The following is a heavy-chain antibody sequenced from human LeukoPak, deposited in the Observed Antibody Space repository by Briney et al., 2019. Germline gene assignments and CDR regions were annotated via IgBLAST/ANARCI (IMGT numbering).Heavy chain of an antibody. J-gene: IGHJ3*02. D-gene: IGHD2-2*01. Sequence: PSQTLSLTCTVSGGSISSGGYYWSWIRQPPGKGLEWIGNIYHSGSPYYNPSLQSRVTISVDRSKNQFSLNLSSVTAADTAVYFCARASRGYCSSTSCSPSDAFDIWGQGTMVTVSS. CDR1: GGSISSGGYY. V-gene: IGHV4-30-2*01. CDR3: ARASRGYCSSTSCSPSDAFDI. CDR2: IYHSGSP.